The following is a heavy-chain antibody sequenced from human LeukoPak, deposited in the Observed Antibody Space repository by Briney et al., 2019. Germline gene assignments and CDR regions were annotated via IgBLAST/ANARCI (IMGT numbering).Heavy chain of an antibody. J-gene: IGHJ4*02. D-gene: IGHD6-13*01. CDR1: GGSIGSGGYY. Sequence: SETLSLTCAVSGGSIGSGGYYWSWVRHQPGKGLEWIGYIYSSGSTDYNPSLKSRLAISVDTPKNQFSLKVTSVTAADTAVYYCARGRSAAGNFDYWGQGTLVTVSS. V-gene: IGHV4-31*11. CDR3: ARGRSAAGNFDY. CDR2: IYSSGST.